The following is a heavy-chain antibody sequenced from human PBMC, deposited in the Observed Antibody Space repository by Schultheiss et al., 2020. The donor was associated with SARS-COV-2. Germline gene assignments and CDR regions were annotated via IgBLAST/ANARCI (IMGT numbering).Heavy chain of an antibody. Sequence: SETLSLTCTVSGGSISSYYWTWNRQPPGKGLVWIGYIYYSGSSSYNPSLKSRVTISIDRSKNQFSLKLSSVTAADTAVYYCARIVGATTGVDSWGQGTLVTVAS. D-gene: IGHD1-26*01. V-gene: IGHV4-59*01. CDR2: IYYSGSS. J-gene: IGHJ4*02. CDR3: ARIVGATTGVDS. CDR1: GGSISSYY.